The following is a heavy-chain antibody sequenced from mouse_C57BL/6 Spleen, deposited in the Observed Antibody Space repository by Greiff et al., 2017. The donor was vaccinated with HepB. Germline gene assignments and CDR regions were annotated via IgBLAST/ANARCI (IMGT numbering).Heavy chain of an antibody. J-gene: IGHJ4*01. CDR1: GYTFTSYW. V-gene: IGHV1-64*01. Sequence: QVHVKQPGAELVKPGASVKLSCKASGYTFTSYWMHWVKQRPGQGLEWIGMIHPNSGSTNYNEKFKSKATLTVDKSSSTAYMQLSSLTSEDSAVYYCARDYGRDAMDYWGQGTSVTVSS. D-gene: IGHD1-1*01. CDR2: IHPNSGST. CDR3: ARDYGRDAMDY.